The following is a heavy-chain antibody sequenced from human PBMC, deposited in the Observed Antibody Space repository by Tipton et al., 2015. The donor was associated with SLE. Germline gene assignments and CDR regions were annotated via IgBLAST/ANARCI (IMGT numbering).Heavy chain of an antibody. CDR3: VRDGPSGSYSDY. Sequence: AVSGFPFSIYAMNWVRQTPGKGLDWVSLIYSAGNTFYVDSVKGRFTISRDNSKNTLNLQMNSLRVEDTAVYYCVRDGPSGSYSDYWGQGTLVTVSS. CDR2: IYSAGNT. V-gene: IGHV3-66*02. CDR1: GFPFSIYA. D-gene: IGHD1-26*01. J-gene: IGHJ4*02.